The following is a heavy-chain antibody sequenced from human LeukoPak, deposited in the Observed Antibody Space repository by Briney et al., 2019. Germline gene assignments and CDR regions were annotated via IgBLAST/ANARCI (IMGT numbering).Heavy chain of an antibody. CDR2: MSSSSGLI. D-gene: IGHD3-3*01. Sequence: PGGSLRLSCAASGFTFSRYSMNWVRQAPGKGLEWVSSMSSSSGLIYYGDSVKGRFTVSRDNAKRSLYLQMNSLRAEDTAVYYCAKVWSITIFGASDYWGQGTLVTVSS. CDR1: GFTFSRYS. J-gene: IGHJ4*02. CDR3: AKVWSITIFGASDY. V-gene: IGHV3-21*04.